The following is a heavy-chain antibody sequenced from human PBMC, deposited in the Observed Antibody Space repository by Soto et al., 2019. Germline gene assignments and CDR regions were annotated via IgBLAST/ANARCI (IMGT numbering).Heavy chain of an antibody. J-gene: IGHJ6*02. CDR1: GFTFSDYY. CDR3: ATLVVRYYGMDV. CDR2: ISSSGSTI. Sequence: TGGSLRLSCAASGFTFSDYYMSWIRQAPGKGLEWVSYISSSGSTIYYADSVKGRFTISRDNAKNSLYLQMNSLRAEDTAVYYCATLVVRYYGMDVWGQGTTVTVSS. V-gene: IGHV3-11*01. D-gene: IGHD2-15*01.